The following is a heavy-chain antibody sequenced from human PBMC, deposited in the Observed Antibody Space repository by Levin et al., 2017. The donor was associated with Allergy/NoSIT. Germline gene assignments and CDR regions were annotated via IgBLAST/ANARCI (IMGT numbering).Heavy chain of an antibody. D-gene: IGHD2-15*01. CDR2: IKSKAYGGTT. CDR3: TRPRGGYCSGGSCYSYFYYMDV. V-gene: IGHV3-49*03. J-gene: IGHJ6*03. Sequence: GGSLRLSCTASGFTFGDYAMSWFRQAPGKGLEWVGFIKSKAYGGTTEYAASVKGRFTISRDESTSIAYLQMNSLKTEDTAVYYCTRPRGGYCSGGSCYSYFYYMDVWGKGTTVTVSS. CDR1: GFTFGDYA.